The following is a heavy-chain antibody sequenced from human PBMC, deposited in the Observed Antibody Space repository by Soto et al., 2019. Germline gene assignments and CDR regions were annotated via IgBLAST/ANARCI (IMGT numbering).Heavy chain of an antibody. D-gene: IGHD1-26*01. V-gene: IGHV3-66*04. CDR2: IYSDGNT. CDR1: GFTVSTSY. CDR3: ARHVGSYWYFDL. J-gene: IGHJ2*01. Sequence: EVQLVESGGGLVQPGGSLRLSCAASGFTVSTSYMGWVRQAPGKGLEWVSSIYSDGNTYYADSVRGRFTIYTDNSKDTLYLQMNRLIGDDTVSYYCARHVGSYWYFDLWGRGTLVIV.